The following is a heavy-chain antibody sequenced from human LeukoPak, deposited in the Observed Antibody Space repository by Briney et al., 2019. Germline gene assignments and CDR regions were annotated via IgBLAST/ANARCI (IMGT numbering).Heavy chain of an antibody. D-gene: IGHD6-19*01. J-gene: IGHJ4*02. CDR2: IDTNTGNP. CDR3: VREGLAGGDY. V-gene: IGHV7-4-1*02. Sequence: GASVKVSCKASGYTFPTYNMNWVRQAPGQGLEWMGWIDTNTGNPTYAQGFTGRFVFSSDTSVSTAYLQISSLKAEDTAVYYCVREGLAGGDYWGQGTLVTVSS. CDR1: GYTFPTYN.